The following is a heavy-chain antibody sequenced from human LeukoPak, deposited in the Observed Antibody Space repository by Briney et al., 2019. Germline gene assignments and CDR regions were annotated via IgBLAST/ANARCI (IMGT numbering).Heavy chain of an antibody. J-gene: IGHJ6*03. CDR1: GYTLTELS. CDR2: FDPEDGET. CDR3: ATAPPTAPEDYYYYMDV. V-gene: IGHV1-24*01. D-gene: IGHD4-17*01. Sequence: ASVKVAWKVSGYTLTELSMHWERQAPGKGLEWMGGFDPEDGETIYAQKFQGRVTMTEDTSTDTAYMELSSLRSDDTAVYYCATAPPTAPEDYYYYMDVWGKGTTVTVSS.